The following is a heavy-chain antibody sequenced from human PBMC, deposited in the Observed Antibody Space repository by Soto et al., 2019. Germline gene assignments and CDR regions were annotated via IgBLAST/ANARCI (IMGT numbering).Heavy chain of an antibody. J-gene: IGHJ5*02. V-gene: IGHV1-3*01. D-gene: IGHD2-2*01. Sequence: QVQLVQSGAEVKKPGASVKVSCKASGYTFTSYAMHWVRQAPGQRLEWMGWINAGNGNTKYSQKFQGRVTITRDTSASTAYMELSSLRSEDTAVYCCARGGRVVVVPAANWFDPWGQGTLVTVSS. CDR3: ARGGRVVVVPAANWFDP. CDR2: INAGNGNT. CDR1: GYTFTSYA.